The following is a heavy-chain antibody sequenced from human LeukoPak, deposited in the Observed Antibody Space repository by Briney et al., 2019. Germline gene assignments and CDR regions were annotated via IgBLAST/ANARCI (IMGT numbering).Heavy chain of an antibody. D-gene: IGHD3-9*01. V-gene: IGHV1-18*01. Sequence: PGASVKVSCKASGYTFNNYGISWVRQAPGQGLEWMGWVSPYNGDTSYAQKFQGRVTMSTDTSTNIAYMELRSLRFDDTAIYYCAKDWHILTGRNCFDPWGQGTLVTVSS. J-gene: IGHJ5*02. CDR1: GYTFNNYG. CDR3: AKDWHILTGRNCFDP. CDR2: VSPYNGDT.